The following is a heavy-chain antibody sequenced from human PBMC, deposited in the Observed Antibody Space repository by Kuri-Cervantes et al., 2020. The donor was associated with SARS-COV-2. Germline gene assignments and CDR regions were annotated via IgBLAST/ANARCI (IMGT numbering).Heavy chain of an antibody. CDR1: GFTFSSYA. V-gene: IGHV3-23*01. Sequence: ESLKTSFAASGFTFSSYAMSWVRQAPGKGLEWVSVISASGASTYYADSVKGRFTISRDNSKNTLYLQMNSLRAEDTAVYYCAKVGTSIAVSGRFDYWGQGTLVTVSS. D-gene: IGHD6-19*01. J-gene: IGHJ4*02. CDR2: ISASGAST. CDR3: AKVGTSIAVSGRFDY.